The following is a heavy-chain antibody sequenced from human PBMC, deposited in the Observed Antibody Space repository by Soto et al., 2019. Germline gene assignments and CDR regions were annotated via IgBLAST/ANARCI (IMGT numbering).Heavy chain of an antibody. D-gene: IGHD2-2*01. CDR1: GFTFSDYY. Sequence: QVQLVESGGGLVKPGGSLRLSCAASGFTFSDYYMSWIRQAPGKGLEWVSYISSSGSTIYYADSVKGRFTISRDNAKKSLYLQMNSLSAEDPAVYYCARDRLVPAAGYYYSYGMDVWGQGTTVTVSS. J-gene: IGHJ6*02. V-gene: IGHV3-11*01. CDR2: ISSSGSTI. CDR3: ARDRLVPAAGYYYSYGMDV.